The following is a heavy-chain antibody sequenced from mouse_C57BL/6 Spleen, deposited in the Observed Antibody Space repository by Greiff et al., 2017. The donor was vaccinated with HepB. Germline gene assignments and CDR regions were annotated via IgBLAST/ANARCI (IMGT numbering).Heavy chain of an antibody. CDR1: GFTFSDYG. CDR3: ARQGYYYGSSYEYYFALDY. CDR2: ISSGSSTI. D-gene: IGHD1-1*01. V-gene: IGHV5-17*01. Sequence: EVNVVESGGGLVKPGGSLKLSCAASGFTFSDYGMHWVRQAPEKGLEWVAYISSGSSTIYYADTVKGRFTISRDNAKNTLFLQMTSLRSEDTAMYYFARQGYYYGSSYEYYFALDYWGQGTSVTVSS. J-gene: IGHJ4*01.